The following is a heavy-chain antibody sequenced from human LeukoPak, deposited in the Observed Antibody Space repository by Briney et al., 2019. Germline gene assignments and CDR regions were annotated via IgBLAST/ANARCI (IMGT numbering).Heavy chain of an antibody. D-gene: IGHD3-16*01. V-gene: IGHV4-39*07. J-gene: IGHJ4*02. CDR2: IYYSGST. CDR1: GGSISSSSYY. CDR3: VRVGGGYFDY. Sequence: SETLSLTCTVSGGSISSSSYYWGWIRQPPGQGLVGIGSIYYSGSTYYNPSLKSRVTISVDTSKNQFSLKLSAVTAADTAVYHCVRVGGGYFDYWGQGTLVTVSS.